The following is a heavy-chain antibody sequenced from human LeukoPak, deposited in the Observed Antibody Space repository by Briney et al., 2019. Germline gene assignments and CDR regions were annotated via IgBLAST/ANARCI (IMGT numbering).Heavy chain of an antibody. CDR1: GGSFSGYY. Sequence: PSETLSLTCAVYGGSFSGYYWSWIRQPPGKGLEWIGEINHSGSTNYNPSLKSRVTISVDTSKNQFSLKLSSVTAADTAVYYCATTYYYDSSGYYYLSGAFDIWGRGTMVTVSS. CDR2: INHSGST. J-gene: IGHJ3*02. D-gene: IGHD3-22*01. CDR3: ATTYYYDSSGYYYLSGAFDI. V-gene: IGHV4-34*01.